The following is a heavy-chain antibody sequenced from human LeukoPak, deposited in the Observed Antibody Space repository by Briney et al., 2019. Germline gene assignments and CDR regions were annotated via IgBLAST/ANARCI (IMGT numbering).Heavy chain of an antibody. Sequence: SETLSLTCTVSGGSISSSSYYWGWIRQPPGKGLEWIGSIYYSGSTYYNPSLKSRVTISVDTPKNQFSLKLSSVTAADTAVYYCARPEYSSSSEAFDIWGQGTMVTVSS. CDR2: IYYSGST. CDR1: GGSISSSSYY. V-gene: IGHV4-39*01. J-gene: IGHJ3*02. CDR3: ARPEYSSSSEAFDI. D-gene: IGHD6-6*01.